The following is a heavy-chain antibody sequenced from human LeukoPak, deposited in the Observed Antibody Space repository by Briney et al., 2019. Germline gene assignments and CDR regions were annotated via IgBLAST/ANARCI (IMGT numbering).Heavy chain of an antibody. V-gene: IGHV3-64D*09. CDR3: VKDTSYCSGGSCYSTYSFDY. CDR2: ISSTGGST. D-gene: IGHD2-15*01. Sequence: GGSLRLSCSASGFTFNNYAMHWVRQAPGKGPEHVSAISSTGGSTYYADSVKGRFTISRDNSKNTLYLQMSSLRPEETAVYYCVKDTSYCSGGSCYSTYSFDYWGQGTLVTVSS. CDR1: GFTFNNYA. J-gene: IGHJ4*02.